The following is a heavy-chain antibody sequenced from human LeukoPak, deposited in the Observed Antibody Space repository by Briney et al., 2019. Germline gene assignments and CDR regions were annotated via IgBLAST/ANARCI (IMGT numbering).Heavy chain of an antibody. CDR3: AKRSPRLLLFDY. V-gene: IGHV3-11*04. Sequence: GGSLRLSCAASGFTFSDYYMSWIRQAPGKGLEWVSYISSSGSTIYYADSVKGRFTISRDNSKNTLYLQMNSLRAEDTAVYYCAKRSPRLLLFDYWGQGTLVTVSS. D-gene: IGHD3-10*01. CDR2: ISSSGSTI. J-gene: IGHJ4*02. CDR1: GFTFSDYY.